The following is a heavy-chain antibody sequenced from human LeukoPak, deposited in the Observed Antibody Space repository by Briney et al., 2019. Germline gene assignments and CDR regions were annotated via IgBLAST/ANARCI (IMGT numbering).Heavy chain of an antibody. V-gene: IGHV4-38-2*02. Sequence: SETLSLTCTVSGDSISTSYYWGWIRQSPGKGLEWIGSIYYSGTTYFNPSLKSRVTISVDTSKNQFSLKLSSVTAADTAVYYCARGGGGSDTKHAMVEWAPTYYFDYWGQGTLVTVSS. CDR1: GDSISTSYY. CDR3: ARGGGGSDTKHAMVEWAPTYYFDY. J-gene: IGHJ4*02. D-gene: IGHD1-26*01. CDR2: IYYSGTT.